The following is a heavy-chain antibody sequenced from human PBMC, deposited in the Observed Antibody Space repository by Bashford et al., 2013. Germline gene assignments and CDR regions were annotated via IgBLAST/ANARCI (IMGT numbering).Heavy chain of an antibody. D-gene: IGHD4-23*01. Sequence: SETLSLTCTVSGGSISSGSYYWSWIRQPAGKGLEWIGRIYTSGSTNYNPSLKSRVTISVDTSKNQFSLKLSSVTAADTAVYYCAREDYGGNLIHYYYYMDVWGKGTTVTVSS. CDR2: IYTSGST. CDR3: AREDYGGNLIHYYYYMDV. V-gene: IGHV4-61*02. CDR1: GGSISSGSYY. J-gene: IGHJ6*03.